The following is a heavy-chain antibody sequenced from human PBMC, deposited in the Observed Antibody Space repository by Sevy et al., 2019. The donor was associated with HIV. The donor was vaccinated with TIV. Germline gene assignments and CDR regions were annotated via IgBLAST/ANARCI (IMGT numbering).Heavy chain of an antibody. CDR1: RFTFSSYG. D-gene: IGHD3-22*01. J-gene: IGHJ6*02. Sequence: GGSLGLSCAASRFTFSSYGMHWVRQAPGKGLEWVAVISYDGSNKYADSVKGRFTISRGNSKNTLYLQMNSLRPEDTAVYSCAKAQDGSGYSAYGMDVWGQGTTVTVSS. CDR3: AKAQDGSGYSAYGMDV. V-gene: IGHV3-30*18. CDR2: ISYDGSNK.